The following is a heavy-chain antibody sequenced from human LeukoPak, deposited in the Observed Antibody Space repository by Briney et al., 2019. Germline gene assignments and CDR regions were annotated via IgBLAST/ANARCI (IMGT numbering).Heavy chain of an antibody. CDR3: ARYTTQYYMDV. D-gene: IGHD4-11*01. CDR2: IYYSGST. J-gene: IGHJ6*03. V-gene: IGHV4-59*01. Sequence: SETLSLTCTVSGGSISSYYWSWIRQPPGKGLEWIGYIYYSGSTNYNPSLTSRVTISVDTSKNQFSLKLSSVTAADTAVYYCARYTTQYYMDVWGKGTTVTVSS. CDR1: GGSISSYY.